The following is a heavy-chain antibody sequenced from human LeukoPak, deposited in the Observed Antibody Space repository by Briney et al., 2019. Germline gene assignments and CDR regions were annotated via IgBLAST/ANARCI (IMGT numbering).Heavy chain of an antibody. D-gene: IGHD4-17*01. CDR2: ISGSDGST. V-gene: IGHV3-23*01. CDR1: GCTFSSYA. Sequence: GGSLRLSCAASGCTFSSYAMSWVRQAPGKGLEWVSAISGSDGSTYYADSVKGRFTISRDNSKNTLYLQMNSLRAEDTAVYYCAKVDYGDYYFDYWGQGTLVTVSS. J-gene: IGHJ4*02. CDR3: AKVDYGDYYFDY.